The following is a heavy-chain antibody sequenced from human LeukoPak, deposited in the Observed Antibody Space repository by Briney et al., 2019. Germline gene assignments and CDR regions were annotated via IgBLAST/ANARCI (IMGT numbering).Heavy chain of an antibody. CDR3: ARDLRDGYNWWFDP. CDR2: IYSSGMT. CDR1: GFTVSSNY. J-gene: IGHJ5*02. D-gene: IGHD5-24*01. V-gene: IGHV3-53*01. Sequence: GGSLRLSCAASGFTVSSNYMSWVRQAPGKGLEWVSVIYSSGMTYYADSVKGRFTISRDNAKNSLYLQMNSLRAEDTAVYYCARDLRDGYNWWFDPWGQGTLVTVSS.